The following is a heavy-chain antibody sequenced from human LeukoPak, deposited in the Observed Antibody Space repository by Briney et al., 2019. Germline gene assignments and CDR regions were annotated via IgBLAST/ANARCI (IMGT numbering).Heavy chain of an antibody. Sequence: PGGSLRLSCAASGFSLSNYWMHWVRQAPGKGLVWVSRINSDGSSTTYADSVKGRFTISRDNAKNTLYLQMNSLRAEDTAVYYCARVLRYCSGGNCYSGGLGYMDVWGKGTTVTISS. CDR1: GFSLSNYW. V-gene: IGHV3-74*01. CDR2: INSDGSST. D-gene: IGHD2-15*01. CDR3: ARVLRYCSGGNCYSGGLGYMDV. J-gene: IGHJ6*03.